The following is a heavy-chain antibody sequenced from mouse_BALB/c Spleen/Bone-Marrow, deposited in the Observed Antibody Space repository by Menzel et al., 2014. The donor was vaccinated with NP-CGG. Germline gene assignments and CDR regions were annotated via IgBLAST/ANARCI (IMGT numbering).Heavy chain of an antibody. CDR2: ISSGGSYT. V-gene: IGHV5-9-3*01. CDR1: GFTFSSYA. D-gene: IGHD2-4*01. CDR3: ARHGITRLLDY. J-gene: IGHJ2*01. Sequence: EVQRVESGGGLVKPGGSLKLSCAASGFTFSSYAMSWVRQTPEKRLEWVATISSGGSYTYYPDSVKGRFTISRDNAKNTLYLQMSSLRSEDTAMYYCARHGITRLLDYWGQVTTLTVSS.